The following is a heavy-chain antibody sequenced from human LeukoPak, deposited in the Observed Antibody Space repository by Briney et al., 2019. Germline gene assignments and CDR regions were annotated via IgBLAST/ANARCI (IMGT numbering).Heavy chain of an antibody. Sequence: GGSLRLSCAASGFTFSNYDMHWVRQAPGKGLEWVAVISYDGTNKYYADSVKGRFTISRDDSKNTLHLQMNSLRAEDTAVYYCAKDDRGNEAPFDYWGQGTLVTVSS. CDR2: ISYDGTNK. V-gene: IGHV3-30*18. CDR1: GFTFSNYD. J-gene: IGHJ4*02. CDR3: AKDDRGNEAPFDY.